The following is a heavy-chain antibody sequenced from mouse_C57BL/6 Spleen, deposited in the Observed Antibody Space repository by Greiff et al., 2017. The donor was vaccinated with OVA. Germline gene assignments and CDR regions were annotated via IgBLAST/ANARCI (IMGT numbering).Heavy chain of an antibody. CDR3: TRNGGYGNWFAY. V-gene: IGHV1-15*01. CDR2: IDPETGGT. D-gene: IGHD2-1*01. Sequence: QVQLQQSGAELVRPGASVTLSCKASGYTFTDYEMHWVKQTPVHGLEWIGAIDPETGGTAYNQKFKGKAILTADKSSSTAYMELRSLTSEDSAVYYCTRNGGYGNWFAYWGQGTLVTVSA. CDR1: GYTFTDYE. J-gene: IGHJ3*01.